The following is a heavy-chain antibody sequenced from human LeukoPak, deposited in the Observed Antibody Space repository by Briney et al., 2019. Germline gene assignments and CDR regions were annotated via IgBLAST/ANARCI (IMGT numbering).Heavy chain of an antibody. D-gene: IGHD2-2*01. CDR1: GYTFTSYG. Sequence: ASVKVSCKASGYTFTSYGISWVRQAPGQGLEWMGWIIAYNGNTNYAQKLQGRVTMTTDASTSTAYMELRSLRSDDTAVYYCARDPTVSVGYCSSVSCQDDYWGQGTLVTVSS. J-gene: IGHJ4*02. V-gene: IGHV1-18*01. CDR3: ARDPTVSVGYCSSVSCQDDY. CDR2: IIAYNGNT.